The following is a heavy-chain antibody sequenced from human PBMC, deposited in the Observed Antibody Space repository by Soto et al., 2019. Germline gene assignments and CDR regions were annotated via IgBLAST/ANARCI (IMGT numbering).Heavy chain of an antibody. CDR1: GFTFSSYS. CDR3: AREFSREQWLVPAFSDY. Sequence: PGGSLRLSCAASGFTFSSYSMNWVRQAPGKGLEWVSSISSSSSYIYYADSVKGRFTISRDNAKNSLYLQMNSLRAEDTAVYYCAREFSREQWLVPAFSDYWGQGTLVTVSS. D-gene: IGHD6-19*01. J-gene: IGHJ4*02. CDR2: ISSSSSYI. V-gene: IGHV3-21*01.